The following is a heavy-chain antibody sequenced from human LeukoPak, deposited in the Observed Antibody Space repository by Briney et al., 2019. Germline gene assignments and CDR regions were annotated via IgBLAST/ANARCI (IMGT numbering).Heavy chain of an antibody. V-gene: IGHV4-34*01. CDR1: GRPLGGYY. Sequence: SETLPLTCSVYGRPLGGYYWSWIPQPPGKGREWIGEINESGSRNYIPSLKSRVTISVDRSKNQFSLWLSSVTAADTAMYYCARDGGIRGDVLLWFGELFPNNYYYMDVWGKGTTVTVSS. CDR3: ARDGGIRGDVLLWFGELFPNNYYYMDV. D-gene: IGHD3-10*01. J-gene: IGHJ6*03. CDR2: INESGSR.